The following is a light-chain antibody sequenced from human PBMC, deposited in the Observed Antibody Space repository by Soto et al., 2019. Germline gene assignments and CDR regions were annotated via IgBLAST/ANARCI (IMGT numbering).Light chain of an antibody. Sequence: EVFFTQSPATLSLSPGERATLSCRASQNVRTFLDWYQQKPGQAPRLLIYGASNRANGIPARFSGSGSGTDFTLTISSLEPEDFAAYYCQQHSHWHPWTFGQGTKVDIK. CDR1: QNVRTF. CDR3: QQHSHWHPWT. J-gene: IGKJ1*01. CDR2: GAS. V-gene: IGKV3-11*01.